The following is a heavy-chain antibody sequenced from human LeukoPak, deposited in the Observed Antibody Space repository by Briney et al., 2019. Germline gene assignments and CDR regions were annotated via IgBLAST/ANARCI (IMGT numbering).Heavy chain of an antibody. J-gene: IGHJ4*02. CDR3: TRDRSLSFDY. Sequence: PGGSLRLSCAASGFTVSSNYMSWVRQAPGKGLEWVSVIYSGGSTYYADSVKGRFTISRDNAKNTVFLQMNSLRAEDTAVYFCTRDRSLSFDYWGQGTLVTVSS. CDR1: GFTVSSNY. CDR2: IYSGGST. V-gene: IGHV3-66*01.